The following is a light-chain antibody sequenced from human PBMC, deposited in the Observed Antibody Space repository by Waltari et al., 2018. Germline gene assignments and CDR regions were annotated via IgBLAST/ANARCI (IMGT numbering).Light chain of an antibody. CDR3: QAWDSRTYV. CDR1: KLGDKY. CDR2: HDH. J-gene: IGLJ1*01. Sequence: SFEVTQPPSVSVSPGQTASVTCSGDKLGDKYVCWYQQKAGQSPVLGIYHDHKRPSGIPERFSGSHSVDTATLTISGTQAVDEADYYCQAWDSRTYVFGTGTKVTVL. V-gene: IGLV3-1*01.